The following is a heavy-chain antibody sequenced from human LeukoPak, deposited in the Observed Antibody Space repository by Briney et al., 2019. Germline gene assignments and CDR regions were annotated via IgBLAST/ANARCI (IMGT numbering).Heavy chain of an antibody. J-gene: IGHJ6*03. Sequence: SETLSLTCTVSGGSISSYYWSWIRQPPGKGLEWIGYIYTSGSTNYNPSLKSRVTISVDTSKNQFSLKLSSVTAADTAVYYCARHLYGHYYMDVWGKGTTVTVSS. CDR1: GGSISSYY. D-gene: IGHD2-2*02. CDR3: ARHLYGHYYMDV. V-gene: IGHV4-4*09. CDR2: IYTSGST.